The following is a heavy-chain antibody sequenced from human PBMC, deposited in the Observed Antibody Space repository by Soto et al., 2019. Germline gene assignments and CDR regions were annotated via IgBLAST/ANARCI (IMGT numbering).Heavy chain of an antibody. V-gene: IGHV5-10-1*01. Sequence: PGESLKISCKGSGYSFTSYWISWVRQMPGKGLEWMGRIDPSDFYTNYSPSFQGHVTISADKSISTAYLQWSSLKASDTAMYYCAKFKGGSPGWFDPWGQGTLVTVSS. J-gene: IGHJ5*02. CDR2: IDPSDFYT. CDR3: AKFKGGSPGWFDP. D-gene: IGHD3-16*01. CDR1: GYSFTSYW.